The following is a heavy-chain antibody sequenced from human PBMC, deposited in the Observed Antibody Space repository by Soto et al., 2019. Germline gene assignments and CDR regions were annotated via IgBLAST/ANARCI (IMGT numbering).Heavy chain of an antibody. Sequence: QVQLVQSGAEVKKPGASVKVSCKASGYTFTSYYMHWVRQAPGQGLEWMGIINPSGGSTSYAQKFQGRVTMTRETSTSTVYMERRSLRSEDTAVYSCARAAVYGGNVNWFDPWGQGTLVTVSS. D-gene: IGHD2-15*01. CDR3: ARAAVYGGNVNWFDP. CDR2: INPSGGST. V-gene: IGHV1-46*01. CDR1: GYTFTSYY. J-gene: IGHJ5*02.